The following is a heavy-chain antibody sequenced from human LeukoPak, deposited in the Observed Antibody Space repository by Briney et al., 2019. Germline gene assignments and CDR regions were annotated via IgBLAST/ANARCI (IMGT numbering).Heavy chain of an antibody. D-gene: IGHD3-3*01. J-gene: IGHJ5*02. CDR3: ARGVERIFGVVNWFDP. CDR2: IYYSGST. V-gene: IGHV4-30-4*01. CDR1: GGSISSGDYY. Sequence: SETLSLTCTVSGGSISSGDYYWSWIRQPPGKGLEWIGYIYYSGSTYYNPSLKSRVTISVDTSKNQFSLKLSSVTAADTAVYYCARGVERIFGVVNWFDPWGQGTPVTVSS.